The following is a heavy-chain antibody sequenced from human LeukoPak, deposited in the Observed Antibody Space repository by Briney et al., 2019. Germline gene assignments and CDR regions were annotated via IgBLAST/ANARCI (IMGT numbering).Heavy chain of an antibody. CDR2: INPSGGST. V-gene: IGHV1-46*01. Sequence: GASVKVSCKASGYTFTSYYMHWVRQAPGQGLEWMGIINPSGGSTSYAQKFQGRVTMTRDTSTSTVYMELSSLRSEDTAVYYCAREPQAPSGFPDLDYWGQGTLVTVSS. J-gene: IGHJ4*02. D-gene: IGHD3-10*01. CDR1: GYTFTSYY. CDR3: AREPQAPSGFPDLDY.